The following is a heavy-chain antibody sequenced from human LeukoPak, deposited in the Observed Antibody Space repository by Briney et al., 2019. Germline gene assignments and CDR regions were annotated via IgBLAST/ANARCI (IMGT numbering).Heavy chain of an antibody. J-gene: IGHJ3*02. CDR2: ISSSSSNI. Sequence: GGSLRLSCAASGFTFSSYAMNWVRQAPGKGLEWVASISSSSSNIYYADSLKGRFTISRDNSKNTLFLQMNSLTAEDTAIYSCARPRLEYCSGGSCFDAFDIWGQGTMVTVSS. CDR1: GFTFSSYA. V-gene: IGHV3-21*04. CDR3: ARPRLEYCSGGSCFDAFDI. D-gene: IGHD2-15*01.